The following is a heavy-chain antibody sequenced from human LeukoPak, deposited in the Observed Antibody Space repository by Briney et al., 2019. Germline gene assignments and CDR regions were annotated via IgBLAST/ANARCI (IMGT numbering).Heavy chain of an antibody. D-gene: IGHD2-15*01. CDR3: VRDNPRCCGVVPANIDDF. CDR2: ISGSGGST. Sequence: GGSLRLSCAASGFTFSSYAMSWVRQAPGKGLEWVSAISGSGGSTYYADTVKGRFTISRDNSKDTLYLQMNSLRAEDTAVYYCVRDNPRCCGVVPANIDDFWGQGTLVTVSS. V-gene: IGHV3-23*01. J-gene: IGHJ4*02. CDR1: GFTFSSYA.